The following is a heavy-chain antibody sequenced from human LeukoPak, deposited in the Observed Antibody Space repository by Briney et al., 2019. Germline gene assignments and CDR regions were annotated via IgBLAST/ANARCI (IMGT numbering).Heavy chain of an antibody. CDR1: GFTFSNYA. CDR2: ISYHGSNK. D-gene: IGHD2-2*01. CDR3: AKGRSGVSSAAINY. Sequence: GGSLRLSCAASGFTFSNYAMHWVRQAPGKGLEWVAIISYHGSNKYYSDSMKGRFTISRDNSKNTLYLQMNSLRAEDTAVYSCAKGRSGVSSAAINYWGQGTLVTVSS. J-gene: IGHJ4*02. V-gene: IGHV3-30*18.